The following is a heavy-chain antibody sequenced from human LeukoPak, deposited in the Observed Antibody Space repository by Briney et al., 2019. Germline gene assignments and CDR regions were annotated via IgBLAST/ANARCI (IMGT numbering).Heavy chain of an antibody. CDR1: GFTFSDYY. V-gene: IGHV3-11*04. D-gene: IGHD1-26*01. Sequence: GGSLRLSCAASGFTFSDYYMSWIRQAPGKGLEWVSYISSSGSTIYYADSVKGRFTISRDNAKNSLYLQMNSLRAEDTAVYYCARVRRWEHSPWFLAFPPNYYYYYMDVWGKGTTVTVSS. CDR3: ARVRRWEHSPWFLAFPPNYYYYYMDV. CDR2: ISSSGSTI. J-gene: IGHJ6*03.